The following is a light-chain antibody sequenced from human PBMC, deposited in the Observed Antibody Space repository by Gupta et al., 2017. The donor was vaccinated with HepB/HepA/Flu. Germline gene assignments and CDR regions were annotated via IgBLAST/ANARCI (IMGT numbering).Light chain of an antibody. J-gene: IGKJ4*01. Sequence: EIVLTQSPATLALSPGERATLSCRASESIRSYLAWYQQKPGQAPRLLISDASNRATGIPARFSGSGSGTDFTLTVSSLEPEDFAVYYCQLGTNWPHHVTFGGGTRVEIK. CDR3: QLGTNWPHHVT. CDR1: ESIRSY. V-gene: IGKV3-11*01. CDR2: DAS.